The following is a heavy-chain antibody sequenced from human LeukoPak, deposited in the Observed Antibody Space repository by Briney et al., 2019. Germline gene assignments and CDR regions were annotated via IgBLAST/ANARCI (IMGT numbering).Heavy chain of an antibody. D-gene: IGHD3-3*01. CDR1: GFTFSSYA. J-gene: IGHJ4*02. V-gene: IGHV3-23*01. CDR2: ISGSGVTT. Sequence: PGGSLRLSCTASGFTFSSYATSWVRQAPGKGLEWVSAISGSGVTTYYADSVMGRFTISRDSSKNTLYVQMNRLRAEDTAVYYCAKANRDYDFWSGYPCFEYWGQGTLVTVSS. CDR3: AKANRDYDFWSGYPCFEY.